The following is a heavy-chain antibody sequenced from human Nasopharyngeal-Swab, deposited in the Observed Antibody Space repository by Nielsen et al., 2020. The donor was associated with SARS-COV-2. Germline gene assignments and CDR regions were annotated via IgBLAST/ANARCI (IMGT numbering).Heavy chain of an antibody. D-gene: IGHD4-11*01. CDR3: ARDSYTNGLVKTF. V-gene: IGHV3-11*04. J-gene: IGHJ4*02. Sequence: LTCAASGFIFSDYYMSWVRQAPGKGLEWVSYISTSGTTIYYADSVKGRFTISRDNAKNSLYLQMNSLRAEDTAVYYCARDSYTNGLVKTFWGQGTLVTVSS. CDR1: GFIFSDYY. CDR2: ISTSGTTI.